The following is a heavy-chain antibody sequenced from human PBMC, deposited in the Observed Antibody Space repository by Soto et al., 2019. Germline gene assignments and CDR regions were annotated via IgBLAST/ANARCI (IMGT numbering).Heavy chain of an antibody. J-gene: IGHJ4*02. CDR3: ANAEHPRRSIGFDY. CDR1: GFTFASYV. Sequence: GGSLRLSCAGSGFTFASYVMTWVRRAPGKGLEWVSSISATGGSTYYAGSVKGRFTISRDNPKNTLYLQMNSLRAEDTAIYYCANAEHPRRSIGFDYWGQGTLVTVSS. V-gene: IGHV3-23*01. D-gene: IGHD3-16*02. CDR2: ISATGGST.